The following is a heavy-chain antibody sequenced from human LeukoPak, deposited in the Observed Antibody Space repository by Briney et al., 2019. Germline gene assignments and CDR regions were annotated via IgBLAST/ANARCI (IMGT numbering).Heavy chain of an antibody. J-gene: IGHJ4*02. CDR2: ISWNSGSI. D-gene: IGHD3-22*01. Sequence: SLRLSCAASGFTFDDYAMHWVRQAPGKGLECVSGISWNSGSIGYADSVKGRFTISRDNAKNSLYLQMNSLRAGDTALYYCAKDYYYDSSAHFDYWGQGTLVTVSS. V-gene: IGHV3-9*01. CDR3: AKDYYYDSSAHFDY. CDR1: GFTFDDYA.